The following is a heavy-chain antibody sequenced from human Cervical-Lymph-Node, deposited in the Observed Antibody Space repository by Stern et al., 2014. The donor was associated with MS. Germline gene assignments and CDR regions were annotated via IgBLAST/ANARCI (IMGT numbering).Heavy chain of an antibody. J-gene: IGHJ4*02. CDR2: IRSGGSYI. V-gene: IGHV3-21*01. D-gene: IGHD4-23*01. CDR3: ARGRGGNYRYYFDY. Sequence: EVQLVESGGGLVKPGGSLRLSCAASGFTFSSYSMNWVRQAPGKGLEWVASIRSGGSYIYYADSLKGRFTISRDNAKNSLYLQRNSLRAEDTAVYYCARGRGGNYRYYFDYWGQGTLVTVSS. CDR1: GFTFSSYS.